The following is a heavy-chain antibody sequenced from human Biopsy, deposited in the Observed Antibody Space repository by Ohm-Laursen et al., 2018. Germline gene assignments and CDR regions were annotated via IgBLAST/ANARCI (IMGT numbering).Heavy chain of an antibody. D-gene: IGHD3-10*01. V-gene: IGHV1-2*02. Sequence: ASVKVSCKASGYTFIDYYIHWVRQAPGQGLEWMGWVNPNSGATNSAENFRDRVTLTRDTSISAVYIELRRLKSDDAAVYYCARDRMTDVFGGPTRTDVFDSWGQGTPVTVSS. CDR1: GYTFIDYY. CDR3: ARDRMTDVFGGPTRTDVFDS. CDR2: VNPNSGAT. J-gene: IGHJ4*02.